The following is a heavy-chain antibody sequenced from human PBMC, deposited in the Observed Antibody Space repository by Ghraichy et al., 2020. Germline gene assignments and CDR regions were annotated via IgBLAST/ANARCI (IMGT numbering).Heavy chain of an antibody. CDR2: INQDGSEK. D-gene: IGHD5-12*01. CDR1: GFTFSDYW. CDR3: AYGGYSLDY. Sequence: GGSLRLSCAASGFTFSDYWMSWVRQAPGKGLEWVANINQDGSEKYYVGSEKGRFTISRDNAKNSLYLQMSSLTAEDTAVYYCAYGGYSLDYWGQGTLVTVSS. V-gene: IGHV3-7*01. J-gene: IGHJ4*02.